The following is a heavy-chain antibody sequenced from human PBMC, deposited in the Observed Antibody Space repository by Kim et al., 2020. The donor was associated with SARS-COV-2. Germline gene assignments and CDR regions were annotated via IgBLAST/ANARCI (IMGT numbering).Heavy chain of an antibody. CDR1: GGSFSGYY. V-gene: IGHV4-34*01. Sequence: SETLSLTCAVYGGSFSGYYWSWIRQPPGKGLEWIGEINHSGSTNYNPSLKSRVTISVDTSKNQFSLKLSSVTAADTAVYYCAREVGMATIIRFDYWGQGTLVTVSS. CDR3: AREVGMATIIRFDY. J-gene: IGHJ4*02. D-gene: IGHD5-12*01. CDR2: INHSGST.